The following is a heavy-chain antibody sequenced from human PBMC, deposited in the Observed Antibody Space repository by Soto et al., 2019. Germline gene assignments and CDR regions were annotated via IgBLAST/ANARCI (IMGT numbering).Heavy chain of an antibody. Sequence: GGSLRLSCAASGFTFNIYGMHWVRQAPDKGLEWVALISYDGSNQYYADSVKGRFTISRDNSKNTLFLQMNSLRAEDTAVYYCAREVRSGYGYRYYFDYWGQGALVTVSS. J-gene: IGHJ4*02. CDR1: GFTFNIYG. D-gene: IGHD5-18*01. CDR3: AREVRSGYGYRYYFDY. CDR2: ISYDGSNQ. V-gene: IGHV3-30*03.